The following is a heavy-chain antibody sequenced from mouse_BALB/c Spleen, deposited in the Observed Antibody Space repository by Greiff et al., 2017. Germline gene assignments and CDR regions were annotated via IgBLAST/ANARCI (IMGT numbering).Heavy chain of an antibody. CDR1: GFSLTSYG. CDR2: IWSGGST. J-gene: IGHJ3*01. Sequence: VKLMESGPGLVQPSQSLSITCTVSGFSLTSYGVHWVRQSPGKGLEWLGVIWSGGSTDYNAAFISRLSISKDNSKSQVFLKMNSLQTDDTARYYCARANYYGSSGFAYWGQGTLVTVSA. CDR3: ARANYYGSSGFAY. D-gene: IGHD1-1*01. V-gene: IGHV2-4-1*01.